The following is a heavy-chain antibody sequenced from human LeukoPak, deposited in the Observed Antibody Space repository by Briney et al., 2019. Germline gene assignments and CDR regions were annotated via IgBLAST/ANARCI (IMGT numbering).Heavy chain of an antibody. CDR1: GYTFTSYA. CDR3: ARDIVLMVYASVGWFDP. Sequence: GASVKVSCKASGYTFTSYAMNWVRQAPGQGLEWMGWINTNAGNPTYAQGFTGRFVFSLDTSVSTAYLQISSLKAEDTAVYYCARDIVLMVYASVGWFDPWGQGTLVTVSS. J-gene: IGHJ5*02. V-gene: IGHV7-4-1*02. D-gene: IGHD2-8*01. CDR2: INTNAGNP.